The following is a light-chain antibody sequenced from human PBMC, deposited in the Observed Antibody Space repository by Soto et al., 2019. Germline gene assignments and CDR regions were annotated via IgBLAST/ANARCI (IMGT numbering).Light chain of an antibody. CDR3: QQYYSTLTWT. Sequence: DIVMTQSPDSLAVSLGERATINCKSSQSVLYSSNNKNYLAWYQQKPGQPPKLLIYWASTRESGVPDRFSGSGSGTDFTLTISSLQGEDVAVYYWQQYYSTLTWTFGQGTKVEIK. CDR1: QSVLYSSNNKNY. V-gene: IGKV4-1*01. J-gene: IGKJ1*01. CDR2: WAS.